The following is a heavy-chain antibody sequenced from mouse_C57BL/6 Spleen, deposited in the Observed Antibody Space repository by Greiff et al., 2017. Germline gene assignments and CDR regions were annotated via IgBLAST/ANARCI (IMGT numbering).Heavy chain of an antibody. V-gene: IGHV1-50*01. CDR3: ANYYGSSYRAMDY. CDR2: IDPSDSYT. D-gene: IGHD1-1*01. Sequence: VQLQQPGAELVKPGASVKLSCKASGYTFTSNWMQWVKQRPGQGLEWIGEIDPSDSYTNYNQKFKGKATLTVDTSSSTAYMQLSSLTSEDSAVYYCANYYGSSYRAMDYWGQGTSVTVSS. CDR1: GYTFTSNW. J-gene: IGHJ4*01.